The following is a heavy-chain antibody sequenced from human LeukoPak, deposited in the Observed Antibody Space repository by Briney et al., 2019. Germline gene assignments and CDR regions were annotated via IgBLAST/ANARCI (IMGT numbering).Heavy chain of an antibody. D-gene: IGHD6-13*01. CDR1: GFTFSIYT. J-gene: IGHJ4*02. CDR3: ATREYSSSPFDY. CDR2: ISSSSSNM. V-gene: IGHV3-21*01. Sequence: GESLRLSCPASGFTFSIYTMNWVRQAPGKGLEWVSSISSSSSNMHYADSVKGRLTISRDNAKNSLYLQMNSLRAEDTAVYYCATREYSSSPFDYWGQGTLVTVSS.